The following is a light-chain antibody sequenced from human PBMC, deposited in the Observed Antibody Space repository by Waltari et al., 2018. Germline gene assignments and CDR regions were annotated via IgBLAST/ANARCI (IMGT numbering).Light chain of an antibody. Sequence: QSVLTQPPSVSGAPGQRVSISCTGSGSNLGAGYDVHWYQQHPGKAPKLLIYGTRTRPPGVPYLFFGSQSGTSASLAITALQAEDEAEYYCQSYDTSLSVVFGGGTKLTVL. CDR2: GTR. CDR1: GSNLGAGYD. J-gene: IGLJ2*01. CDR3: QSYDTSLSVV. V-gene: IGLV1-40*01.